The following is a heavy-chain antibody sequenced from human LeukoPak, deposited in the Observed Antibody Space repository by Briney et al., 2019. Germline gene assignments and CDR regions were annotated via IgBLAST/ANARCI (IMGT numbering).Heavy chain of an antibody. CDR1: GYTFTTNW. J-gene: IGHJ4*02. CDR2: VYPGTSDS. D-gene: IGHD6-19*01. V-gene: IGHV5-51*01. Sequence: GESLKISCKGFGYTFTTNWIAWVRQMPGKGLEWMGVVYPGTSDSRYSPSFQSQVAISADNSLSAAYLQWSSLKASDSAMYYCARLGGYSTGWYIQYWGQGTLVTVPS. CDR3: ARLGGYSTGWYIQY.